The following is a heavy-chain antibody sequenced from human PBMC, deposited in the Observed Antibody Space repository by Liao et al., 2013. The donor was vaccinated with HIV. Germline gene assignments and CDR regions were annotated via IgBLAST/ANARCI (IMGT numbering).Heavy chain of an antibody. J-gene: IGHJ3*02. D-gene: IGHD3-3*01. V-gene: IGHV4-39*07. CDR2: IFKTGTT. CDR3: ARDLDTWSEEAFDI. Sequence: QVQLQESGPGLVKISETLSLTCTVSSGSISGSPYYWAWIRQPPGRGLEWIGRIFKTGTTSYNPSLKSRVTMSVDTSKNQFSLKLTSVTAADTAVYYCARDLDTWSEEAFDIWGQGTRVTVSS. CDR1: SGSISGSPYY.